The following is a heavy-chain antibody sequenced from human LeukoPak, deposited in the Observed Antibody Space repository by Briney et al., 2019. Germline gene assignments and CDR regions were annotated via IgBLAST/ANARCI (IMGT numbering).Heavy chain of an antibody. V-gene: IGHV3-23*01. CDR3: ARGLRGPDY. CDR2: ISGSGGRT. CDR1: GFTFSRYG. J-gene: IGHJ4*02. Sequence: GGSLRLSCAASGFTFSRYGMSWVRQAPGKGLEWVSAISGSGGRTYYADSVKGRFTISRDNSKNTLYLQMNSLRAEDTAVYNCARGLRGPDYWGQGTQVTVSS.